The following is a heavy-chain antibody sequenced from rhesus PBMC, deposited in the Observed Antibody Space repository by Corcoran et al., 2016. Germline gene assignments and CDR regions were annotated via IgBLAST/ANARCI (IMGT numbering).Heavy chain of an antibody. CDR2: ISYTGQTK. Sequence: EVQLVESGGGLVQPGGSLRLSCAASGFTFRAYEMNRVRQPPGKRLEWVAYISYTGQTKYSADAVKGRFTVSRDNAKNSLSLQMSSLRAEDTTVYYCATGNGLDSWGQGVVVAVSS. CDR3: ATGNGLDS. V-gene: IGHV3-136*01. J-gene: IGHJ6*01. CDR1: GFTFRAYE. D-gene: IGHD7-45*01.